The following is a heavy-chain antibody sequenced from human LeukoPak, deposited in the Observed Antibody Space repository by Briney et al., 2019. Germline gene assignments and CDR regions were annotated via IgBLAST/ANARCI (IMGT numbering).Heavy chain of an antibody. D-gene: IGHD5-12*01. CDR3: ARCGYSGYDFNWFDP. Sequence: KPSETLSLTCAVYGGSFSGYYWSWIRQPPGKGLEWIGEINHSGSTNYNPSLKSRVTISVDTSKNQFSLKLSPVTAADTAVYYCARCGYSGYDFNWFDPWGQGTLVTVSS. V-gene: IGHV4-34*01. CDR1: GGSFSGYY. CDR2: INHSGST. J-gene: IGHJ5*02.